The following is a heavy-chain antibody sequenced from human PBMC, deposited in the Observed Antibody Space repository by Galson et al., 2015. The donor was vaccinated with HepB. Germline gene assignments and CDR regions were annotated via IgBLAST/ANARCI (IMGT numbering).Heavy chain of an antibody. Sequence: VRQAPGQGLEWMGGIIPIFGTANYAQKFQGRVTITADESTSTAYMELSSLRSEDTAVYYCATACITIFGVVNQLDYWGQGTLVTVSS. CDR3: ATACITIFGVVNQLDY. J-gene: IGHJ4*02. V-gene: IGHV1-69*01. CDR2: IIPIFGTA. D-gene: IGHD3-3*01.